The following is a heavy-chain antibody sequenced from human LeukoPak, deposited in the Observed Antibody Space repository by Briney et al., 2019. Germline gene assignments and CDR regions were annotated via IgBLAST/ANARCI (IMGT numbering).Heavy chain of an antibody. CDR2: ISYDGSNK. CDR1: GFTFSSYA. J-gene: IGHJ4*02. V-gene: IGHV3-30-3*01. CDR3: TRDWRNLGYDY. Sequence: GGSLRLSCAASGFTFSSYAMHWVRQAPGKGLEWVAVISYDGSNKYYADSVKGRFTISRDNTKNTLYLQMNSLRAEDTAVYYCTRDWRNLGYDYWGQGTLVTVSS. D-gene: IGHD5-12*01.